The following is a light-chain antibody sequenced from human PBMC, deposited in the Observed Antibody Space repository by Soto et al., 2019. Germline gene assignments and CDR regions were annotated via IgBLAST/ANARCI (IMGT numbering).Light chain of an antibody. CDR1: SSNIGAGYE. CDR2: GNN. J-gene: IGLJ1*01. CDR3: QSYDSSLSALYV. V-gene: IGLV1-40*01. Sequence: QAVVTQPPSVSGAPGQRVTISCTGSSSNIGAGYEVHWYQQLPGTAPKLLIYGNNNRPSGVPDRFSGSKSGTSASLVITGLQAEDEADYYCQSYDSSLSALYVFGTGTKLTVL.